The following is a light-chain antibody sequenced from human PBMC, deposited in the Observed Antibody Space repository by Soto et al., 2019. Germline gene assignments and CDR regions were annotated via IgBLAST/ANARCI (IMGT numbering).Light chain of an antibody. V-gene: IGKV1-9*01. CDR1: QGISSY. J-gene: IGKJ3*01. Sequence: DIQLTQSPSFLSASVGDRVTITCRASQGISSYLAWYQQKPGKAPKLLIYAASALQSGVPSRFSGSGSGTEFTLTISSLYPEDFATYYCQQLNSYPLFTFGPGTKVDIK. CDR3: QQLNSYPLFT. CDR2: AAS.